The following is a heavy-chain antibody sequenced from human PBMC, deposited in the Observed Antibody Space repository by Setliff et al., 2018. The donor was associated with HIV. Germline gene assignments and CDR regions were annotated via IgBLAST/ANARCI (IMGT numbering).Heavy chain of an antibody. J-gene: IGHJ4*02. CDR2: VYSGGST. D-gene: IGHD3-10*01. CDR1: GFTFSSYA. Sequence: PGGSLRLSCAVSGFTFSSYAMHWVRQAPGKGLEWVSVVYSGGSTYYADSVKGRFTISRDSSNNTLYLQMNSLTAEDTAVYYCAKDFLAGGSGSYLGFDYWGQGTLVTVSS. CDR3: AKDFLAGGSGSYLGFDY. V-gene: IGHV3-23*03.